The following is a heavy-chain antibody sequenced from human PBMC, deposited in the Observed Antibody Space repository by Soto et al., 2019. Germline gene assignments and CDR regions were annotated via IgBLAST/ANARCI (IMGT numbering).Heavy chain of an antibody. CDR3: VKESNTVVAAAGMLPWFDP. D-gene: IGHD6-13*01. CDR2: VSYDGSNK. Sequence: PGGSLRLSCAASGFNSSSYGVHWISQAPGKGLRWVAVVSYDGSNKYYADSVKGRFTITRDNSKDTLYLQMNSLRAEDTAVYYCVKESNTVVAAAGMLPWFDPWGKGTLVTVSS. CDR1: GFNSSSYG. V-gene: IGHV3-30*18. J-gene: IGHJ5*02.